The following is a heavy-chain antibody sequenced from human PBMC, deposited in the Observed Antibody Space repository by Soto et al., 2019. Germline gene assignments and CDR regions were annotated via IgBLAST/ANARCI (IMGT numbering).Heavy chain of an antibody. CDR2: ISGSGGST. V-gene: IGHV3-23*01. J-gene: IGHJ6*02. CDR1: GFTFSSYA. CDR3: ARKGAVVRGVIPHYYYYYGMDV. Sequence: GGSLRLSCAASGFTFSSYAMSWVRQAPGKGLEWVSAISGSGGSTYYADSVKGRFTISRDNSKNTLYLQMNSLRAEDTAVYYCARKGAVVRGVIPHYYYYYGMDVWGQGTTVTVSS. D-gene: IGHD3-10*01.